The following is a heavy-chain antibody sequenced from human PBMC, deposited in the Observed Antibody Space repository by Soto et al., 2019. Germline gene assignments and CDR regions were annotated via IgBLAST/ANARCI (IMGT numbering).Heavy chain of an antibody. CDR1: GGTFSSYA. J-gene: IGHJ4*02. Sequence: SVKVSCKASGGTFSSYAISWVRQAPGQGLEWMGGIIPIFGTANYAQKFQGRVTITADKSTSTAYMELSSLRSEDTAVYYCAREPQDILTGFDYWGQGTLVTVSS. CDR2: IIPIFGTA. D-gene: IGHD3-9*01. CDR3: AREPQDILTGFDY. V-gene: IGHV1-69*06.